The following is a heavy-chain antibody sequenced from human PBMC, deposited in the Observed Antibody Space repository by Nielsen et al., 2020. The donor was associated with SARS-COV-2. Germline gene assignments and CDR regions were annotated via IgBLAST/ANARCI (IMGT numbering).Heavy chain of an antibody. Sequence: GESLKIPCAASGFTFSNQWMFWVRQPPGTGLLWVSYIRGDGSITNYADSVKGRFTISRDKSKNTLYLHLNSLRAEDTALYYCARDLDGGNLDAFDIWGQGTMVTVSS. D-gene: IGHD4-23*01. V-gene: IGHV3-74*01. CDR2: IRGDGSIT. CDR3: ARDLDGGNLDAFDI. CDR1: GFTFSNQW. J-gene: IGHJ3*02.